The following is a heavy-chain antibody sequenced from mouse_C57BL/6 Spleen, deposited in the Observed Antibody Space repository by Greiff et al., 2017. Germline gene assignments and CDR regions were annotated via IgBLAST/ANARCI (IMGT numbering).Heavy chain of an antibody. CDR2: IYPGNSDT. CDR3: TNDYDGYAMDD. J-gene: IGHJ4*01. V-gene: IGHV1-5*01. CDR1: GYTFTSYW. Sequence: EVQLQQSGPELARPGASVKMSCKTSGYTFTSYWMHWVKQRPGQGLEWIGAIYPGNSDTSYNQKFKGKAKLTAVTSASTAYMELSSLTNEDSAVYYCTNDYDGYAMDDWGQGTSVTVSS. D-gene: IGHD2-4*01.